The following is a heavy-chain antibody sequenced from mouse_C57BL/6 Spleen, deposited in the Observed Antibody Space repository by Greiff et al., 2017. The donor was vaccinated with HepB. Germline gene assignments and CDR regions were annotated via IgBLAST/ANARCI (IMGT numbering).Heavy chain of an antibody. J-gene: IGHJ3*01. CDR2: ISYDGSN. V-gene: IGHV3-6*01. D-gene: IGHD2-4*01. CDR1: GYSITSGYY. Sequence: DVQLQESGPGLVKPSQSLSLPCSVPGYSITSGYYWNWIRQFPGNKLEWMGYISYDGSNNYNPSLKNRISITRDTSKNQFFLKLNSGTTEDTATYYCARESRVYYDYDEWFAYWGQGTLVTVSA. CDR3: ARESRVYYDYDEWFAY.